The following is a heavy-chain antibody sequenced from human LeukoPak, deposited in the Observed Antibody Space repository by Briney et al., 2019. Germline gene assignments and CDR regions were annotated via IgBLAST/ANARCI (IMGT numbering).Heavy chain of an antibody. CDR2: ISWNSGSI. D-gene: IGHD2-2*02. CDR3: AKEREYCSSTSCYSLGEAFDI. Sequence: GGSLRLSCAASGFTFDDYAMHWVRQAPGKGLEWVSGISWNSGSIGYADSVKGRFTISRDNAKNTLYLPMNSLRAEDTAVYYCAKEREYCSSTSCYSLGEAFDIWGQGKRITVSS. CDR1: GFTFDDYA. V-gene: IGHV3-9*01. J-gene: IGHJ3*02.